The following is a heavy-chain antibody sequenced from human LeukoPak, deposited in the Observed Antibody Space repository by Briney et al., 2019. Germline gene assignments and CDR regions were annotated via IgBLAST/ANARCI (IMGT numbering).Heavy chain of an antibody. V-gene: IGHV4-34*01. CDR2: INHSGST. CDR1: GGSFSGYY. D-gene: IGHD3-9*01. CDR3: ARDTGDYPYYFDY. Sequence: SETLSLTCAVYGGSFSGYYWSWIRQPPGKGLEWIGEINHSGSTNYNPSLKSRVTISVDTSKKEFSLKLTSVTAADTAVYFCARDTGDYPYYFDYWGQGILVTVSS. J-gene: IGHJ4*02.